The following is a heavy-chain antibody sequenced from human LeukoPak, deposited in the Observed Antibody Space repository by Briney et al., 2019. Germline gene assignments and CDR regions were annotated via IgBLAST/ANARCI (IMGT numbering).Heavy chain of an antibody. J-gene: IGHJ4*02. V-gene: IGHV1-3*01. Sequence: ASVKVSCKASGYTFTSYAMHWVRQAPGQRLEWMGWINAGNGNTKYSQKFQGRVTITRDTSASTAYMELSSLRPEDTAVYYCAREVGYDFWSGPDDYRGQGTLVTVSS. CDR2: INAGNGNT. D-gene: IGHD3-3*01. CDR3: AREVGYDFWSGPDDY. CDR1: GYTFTSYA.